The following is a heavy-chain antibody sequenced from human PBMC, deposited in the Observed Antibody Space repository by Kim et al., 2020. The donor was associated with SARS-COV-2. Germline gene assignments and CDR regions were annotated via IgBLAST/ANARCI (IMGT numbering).Heavy chain of an antibody. V-gene: IGHV4-61*01. CDR2: IYYSGST. D-gene: IGHD6-19*01. J-gene: IGHJ6*02. CDR3: ARDLGGSGLLPTRYYYYGMDV. CDR1: GGSVSSGSYY. Sequence: SETLSLTCTVSGGSVSSGSYYWSWIRQPPGKGLEWIGYIYYSGSTNYNPSLKSRVTISVDTSKNQFSLKLSSVTAADTAVYYCARDLGGSGLLPTRYYYYGMDVWGQGTTVTVSS.